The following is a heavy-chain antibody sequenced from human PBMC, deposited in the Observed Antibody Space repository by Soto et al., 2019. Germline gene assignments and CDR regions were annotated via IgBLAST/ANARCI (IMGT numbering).Heavy chain of an antibody. V-gene: IGHV1-24*01. CDR2: FDPEDGET. CDR3: AATLVSRSVLRFLDQRILETDYYYGMDV. D-gene: IGHD3-3*01. Sequence: GASVKVSCKVSGYTLSELSMHWVRQAPGKGLEWMGSFDPEDGETINAQKFQGRITMTEDTSTDTAYMELSSLRSEDTAVYYCAATLVSRSVLRFLDQRILETDYYYGMDVWGQGTTVTVSS. CDR1: GYTLSELS. J-gene: IGHJ6*02.